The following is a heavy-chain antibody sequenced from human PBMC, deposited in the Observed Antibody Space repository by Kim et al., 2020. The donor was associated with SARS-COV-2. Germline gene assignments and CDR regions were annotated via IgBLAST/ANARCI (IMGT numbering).Heavy chain of an antibody. Sequence: GGSLRLSCAASGFTFSSYAMSWVRQAPGKGLEWVSVIYSGGSSTYYADSVKGRFTISRDNSKNTLYLQMNSLRAEDTAVYYCAKTPLMSSWYSGYFDYWGQGTLVTVSS. CDR2: IYSGGSST. D-gene: IGHD6-13*01. J-gene: IGHJ4*02. CDR3: AKTPLMSSWYSGYFDY. V-gene: IGHV3-23*03. CDR1: GFTFSSYA.